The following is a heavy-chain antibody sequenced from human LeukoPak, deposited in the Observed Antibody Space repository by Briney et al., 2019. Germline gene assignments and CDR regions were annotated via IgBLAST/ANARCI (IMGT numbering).Heavy chain of an antibody. V-gene: IGHV3-21*01. Sequence: GGSLRLSCAASGFTFSSYSMNWVRQAPGKGLEWVSSISSSSSYIYYADSVKGRFTISRDNAKNSLYLQMNSLRAEDTAVYYCARAVRYSYGYYFDYWGQGTLVTVSS. J-gene: IGHJ4*02. CDR2: ISSSSSYI. D-gene: IGHD5-18*01. CDR1: GFTFSSYS. CDR3: ARAVRYSYGYYFDY.